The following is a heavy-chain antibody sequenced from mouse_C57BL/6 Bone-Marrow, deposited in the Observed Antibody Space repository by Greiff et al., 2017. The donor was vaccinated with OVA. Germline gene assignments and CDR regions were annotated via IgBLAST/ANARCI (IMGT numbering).Heavy chain of an antibody. CDR1: GFTFSDYG. D-gene: IGHD5-1-1*01. V-gene: IGHV5-15*01. Sequence: EVQRVESGGGLVQPGGSLKLSCAASGFTFSDYGMAWVRQAPRKGPEWVAFISNLAYSIYYADTVPGRFTISRENAKNTLYLEMCSLRSEDTAMYYCARTHTITRRFFAYWGQGTLVTVSA. CDR3: ARTHTITRRFFAY. J-gene: IGHJ3*01. CDR2: ISNLAYSI.